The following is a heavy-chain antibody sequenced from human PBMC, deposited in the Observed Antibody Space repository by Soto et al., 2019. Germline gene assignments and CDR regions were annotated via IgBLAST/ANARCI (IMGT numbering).Heavy chain of an antibody. J-gene: IGHJ4*02. V-gene: IGHV3-13*04. CDR3: ARCRRDYYDSSGYCHFDY. CDR1: GFTFSSYD. Sequence: GGSLRLSCAASGFTFSSYDMHWVRQATGKGLEWVSAIGTAGDTYYPGSVKGRFTISRENAKNSLYLQMNSLRAGDTAVYYCARCRRDYYDSSGYCHFDYWGQGTLVTVSS. D-gene: IGHD3-22*01. CDR2: IGTAGDT.